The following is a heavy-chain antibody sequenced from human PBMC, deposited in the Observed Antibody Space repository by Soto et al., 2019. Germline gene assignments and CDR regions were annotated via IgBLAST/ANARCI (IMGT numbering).Heavy chain of an antibody. Sequence: ASVRVSCKASGYTFTSYAFSWVRQAPGQGLEWMGWVSASTGNTNYAQKFQGRVTMTTDRSTSTAFMDLRSLRSDDTAVYYCARGSINNDFWSGYYKGYYYGMDVWGQGTTVTVSS. CDR2: VSASTGNT. CDR3: ARGSINNDFWSGYYKGYYYGMDV. D-gene: IGHD3-3*01. CDR1: GYTFTSYA. J-gene: IGHJ6*02. V-gene: IGHV1-18*01.